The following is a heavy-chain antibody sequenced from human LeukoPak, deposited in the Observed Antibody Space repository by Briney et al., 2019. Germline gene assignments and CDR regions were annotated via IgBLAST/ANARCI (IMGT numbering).Heavy chain of an antibody. CDR1: GFSFSSYG. D-gene: IGHD3-10*01. Sequence: PGGSLRLSCVVSGFSFSSYGMHWVRQAPGEGLEWVAVISYDGSSKYYADSVKGRFTISRDNSKNTLYLQMNSRRAEDTAIYYCAKVTYGSGTYGAFDSWGQGTLVTVSS. J-gene: IGHJ4*02. CDR2: ISYDGSSK. V-gene: IGHV3-30*18. CDR3: AKVTYGSGTYGAFDS.